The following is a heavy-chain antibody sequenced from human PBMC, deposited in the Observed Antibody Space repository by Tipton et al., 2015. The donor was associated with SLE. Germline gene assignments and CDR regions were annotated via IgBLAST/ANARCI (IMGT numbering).Heavy chain of an antibody. CDR1: GYTFTTYG. V-gene: IGHV1-18*01. Sequence: QLVQSGVEVKKPGASVRVSCKASGYTFTTYGISWVRQAPGQGLEWMGWISTYNGNTNYAQKLQGRVTMTTDTSTSTAYMELRSLRSDDTAVYYCALEILSGSYPGFDYWGQGTLVTVSS. CDR2: ISTYNGNT. CDR3: ALEILSGSYPGFDY. J-gene: IGHJ4*02. D-gene: IGHD1-26*01.